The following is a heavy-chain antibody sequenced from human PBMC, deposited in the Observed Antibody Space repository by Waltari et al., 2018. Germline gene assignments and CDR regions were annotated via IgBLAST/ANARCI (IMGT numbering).Heavy chain of an antibody. D-gene: IGHD6-13*01. CDR2: ISYDGSNK. Sequence: QVQLVESGGGVVQPGRSLRLSCAASGFTFSSYAMHWVRKAPGKGLEWVAVISYDGSNKYYADSVKGRFTISRDNSKNTLYLQMNSLRAEDTAVYYCARDVHIAAAGTNFDYWGQGTLVTVSS. V-gene: IGHV3-30*01. CDR3: ARDVHIAAAGTNFDY. J-gene: IGHJ4*02. CDR1: GFTFSSYA.